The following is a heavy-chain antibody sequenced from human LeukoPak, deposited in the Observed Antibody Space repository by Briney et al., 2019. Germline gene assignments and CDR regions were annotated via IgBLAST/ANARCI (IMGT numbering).Heavy chain of an antibody. V-gene: IGHV4-61*05. J-gene: IGHJ4*02. CDR2: IYYSGST. CDR3: ARVYYGGNSGVFDY. D-gene: IGHD4-23*01. CDR1: GVSIGSSSYY. Sequence: SETLSLICSVSGVSIGSSSYYWGWIRQPPGKGLEWIGYIYYSGSTNYNPSLKSRVTISVDTSKNQFSLKLSSVTAADTAVYYCARVYYGGNSGVFDYWGQGTLVTVSS.